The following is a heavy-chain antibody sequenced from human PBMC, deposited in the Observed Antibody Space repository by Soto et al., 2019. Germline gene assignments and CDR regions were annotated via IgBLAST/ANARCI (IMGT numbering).Heavy chain of an antibody. CDR1: GYTFTSYG. D-gene: IGHD1-26*01. J-gene: IGHJ5*02. CDR2: ISAYNGNT. Sequence: QVQLEQSGAEVKKPGASVKVSCKASGYTFTSYGISWVRQAPGQGLEWMGRISAYNGNTNYAQKLQGRVTMTTVTSTSTDYMELRSLRSDDTAVYYCARVVGALGHGFDPWGQGTLVTVSS. CDR3: ARVVGALGHGFDP. V-gene: IGHV1-18*01.